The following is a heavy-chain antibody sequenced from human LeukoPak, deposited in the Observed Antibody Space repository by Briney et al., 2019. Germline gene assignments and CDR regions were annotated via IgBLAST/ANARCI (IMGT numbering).Heavy chain of an antibody. D-gene: IGHD1-26*01. V-gene: IGHV3-23*01. Sequence: GGSLRLSCAASGFTFSSYAISWVRQAPGKGLEGVSIIRGSGGNTYDVGSVKGRFTISRDNTKNTLYLQMNSLRAEDTAVYYCAKVSGSYYDYYGMDVWGQGTTVTVSS. CDR2: IRGSGGNT. J-gene: IGHJ6*02. CDR1: GFTFSSYA. CDR3: AKVSGSYYDYYGMDV.